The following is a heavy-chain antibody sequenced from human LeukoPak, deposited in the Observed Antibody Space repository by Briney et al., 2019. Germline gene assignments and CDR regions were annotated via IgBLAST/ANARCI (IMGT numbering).Heavy chain of an antibody. CDR2: IYYSGST. CDR1: GGSISSSSYY. D-gene: IGHD5-24*01. J-gene: IGHJ4*02. V-gene: IGHV4-39*01. Sequence: SETLSLTRTVSGGSISSSSYYWGWIRQPPGKGLEWIGSIYYSGSTYYNPSLKSRVTISVDTSKNQFSLKLSSVTAADTAVYYCASLQEDGYNLDYWGQGTLVTVSS. CDR3: ASLQEDGYNLDY.